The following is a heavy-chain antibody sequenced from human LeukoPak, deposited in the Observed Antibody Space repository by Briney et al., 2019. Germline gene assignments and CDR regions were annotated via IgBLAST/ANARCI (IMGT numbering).Heavy chain of an antibody. V-gene: IGHV3-15*01. Sequence: PGGSLRLSCAASGFTFSSYWMSWVRQAPGKGLEWVGRIKSKTDGGTTDYAAPVKGRFTISRDDSKNTLYLQMNSLKTEDTAVYYCSTDPLQFIAADQGPWGQGTLVTVSS. CDR3: STDPLQFIAADQGP. CDR1: GFTFSSYW. D-gene: IGHD6-13*01. CDR2: IKSKTDGGTT. J-gene: IGHJ5*02.